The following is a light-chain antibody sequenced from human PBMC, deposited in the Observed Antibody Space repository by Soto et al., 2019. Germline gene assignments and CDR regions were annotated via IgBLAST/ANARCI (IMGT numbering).Light chain of an antibody. CDR2: GAS. Sequence: EIVLTQSPGTLSLSPGESATLSCRASQSVSSSQVAWYQQKPGQAPRLLIYGASSRATGIPDRFSGVGSETDFTLTISRLDPEDFAVYYCQQYATSPHTFGQGTKLEIK. CDR1: QSVSSSQ. J-gene: IGKJ2*01. V-gene: IGKV3-20*01. CDR3: QQYATSPHT.